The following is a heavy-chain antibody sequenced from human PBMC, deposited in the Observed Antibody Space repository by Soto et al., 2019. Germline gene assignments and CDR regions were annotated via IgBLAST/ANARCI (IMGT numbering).Heavy chain of an antibody. D-gene: IGHD3-22*01. CDR1: GFTFSSNG. Sequence: EVQLVESGGGLVQPGGSLRLSCEASGFTFSSNGMNWVRQAPGKGLEWVSFISIGSSTINYADSVRGRFTISRDNAKNPLYLQMNSLGEEDTAVYYCGGDWGVYDSDIRTHIPHLDSWGQGTLVTVSS. CDR3: GGDWGVYDSDIRTHIPHLDS. J-gene: IGHJ4*02. CDR2: ISIGSSTI. V-gene: IGHV3-48*02.